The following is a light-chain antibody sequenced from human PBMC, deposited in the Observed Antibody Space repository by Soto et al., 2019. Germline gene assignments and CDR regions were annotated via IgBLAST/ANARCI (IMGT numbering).Light chain of an antibody. J-gene: IGLJ1*01. CDR3: KSYAGSNTYV. CDR2: EVV. CDR1: KSDIGVYDF. Sequence: SVLTQPPSGSGSPGQSVTISCTGTKSDIGVYDFVSWYQHHPGKAPRLIIYEVVQRPSGVPDRFSGSKSGNTASLTVSGLQAADEADYFCKSYAGSNTYVFGSGTKAIVL. V-gene: IGLV2-8*01.